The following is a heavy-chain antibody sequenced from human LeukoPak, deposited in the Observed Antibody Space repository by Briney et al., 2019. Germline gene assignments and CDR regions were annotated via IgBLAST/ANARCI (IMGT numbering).Heavy chain of an antibody. CDR1: GYSFPSYW. CDR3: ARTVDCGGDCYMGGDAFDI. Sequence: GESLKVSCKGSGYSFPSYWIGWVRQMPGKGLEWMGIIHPGDSDTRYSPSFQGQVTISADKSISTAYLQWSSLKASDTAMYYCARTVDCGGDCYMGGDAFDIWGQGTMVTVSS. J-gene: IGHJ3*02. D-gene: IGHD2-21*02. CDR2: IHPGDSDT. V-gene: IGHV5-51*01.